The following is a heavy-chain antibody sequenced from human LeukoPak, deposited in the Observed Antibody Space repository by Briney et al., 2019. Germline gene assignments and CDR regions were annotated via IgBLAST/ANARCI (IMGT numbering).Heavy chain of an antibody. CDR3: AAAPRYCSSTSCYNY. V-gene: IGHV1-58*01. CDR1: GFTFTSSA. CDR2: IVVGSGNT. D-gene: IGHD2-2*02. J-gene: IGHJ4*02. Sequence: GASVKVPCKASGFTFTSSAVQWVRQARGQRLEWIGWIVVGSGNTNYAQKFQERVTITRDMSTSTAYMELSSLRSEDTAVYYCAAAPRYCSSTSCYNYWGQGTLVTVSS.